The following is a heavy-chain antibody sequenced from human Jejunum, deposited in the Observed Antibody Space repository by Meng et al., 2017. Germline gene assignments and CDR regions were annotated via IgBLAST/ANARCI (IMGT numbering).Heavy chain of an antibody. CDR2: INGDGSNT. V-gene: IGHV3-74*01. CDR3: VRDGSHSGSGSYYNIEDVGH. Sequence: GESLKISCAASGFTFSSHWMHWVRQAPGKGLVWVSRINGDGSNTNYADSVKGRVTISRDNAKNTVYLQLNSLGVEDTAVYYCVRDGSHSGSGSYYNIEDVGHWGQGTLVTVSS. CDR1: GFTFSSHW. J-gene: IGHJ4*02. D-gene: IGHD3-10*01.